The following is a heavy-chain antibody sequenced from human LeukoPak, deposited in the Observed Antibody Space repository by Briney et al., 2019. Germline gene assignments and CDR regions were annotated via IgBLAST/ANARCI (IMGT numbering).Heavy chain of an antibody. Sequence: SETLSLTCAVYGGSFSGYYWSWIRQPPGKGLEWIGEINHSGSTNYNPSLKSRVTISVDTSKNQFSLKLSSVTAADTAVYYCASHYGDYGPPGDYYYYYMDVWGKGTTVTISS. CDR2: INHSGST. J-gene: IGHJ6*03. V-gene: IGHV4-34*01. CDR1: GGSFSGYY. CDR3: ASHYGDYGPPGDYYYYYMDV. D-gene: IGHD4-17*01.